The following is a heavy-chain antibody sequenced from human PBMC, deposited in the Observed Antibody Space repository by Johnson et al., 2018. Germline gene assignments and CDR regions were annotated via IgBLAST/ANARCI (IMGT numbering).Heavy chain of an antibody. CDR1: GGSFSGYY. CDR3: AARVLRFLEWLHPPGYYGMDV. CDR2: INNSGST. D-gene: IGHD3-3*01. J-gene: IGHJ6*02. V-gene: IGHV4-34*01. Sequence: QVQLQQWGAGLLKPSETLSLTCAVYGGSFSGYYWSWIRQPPGKGLEWIGEINNSGSTNYNPSLKSRVTISVDTSKNQFSLKLRSVTAADTAVYYCAARVLRFLEWLHPPGYYGMDVWGQGTTVTVSS.